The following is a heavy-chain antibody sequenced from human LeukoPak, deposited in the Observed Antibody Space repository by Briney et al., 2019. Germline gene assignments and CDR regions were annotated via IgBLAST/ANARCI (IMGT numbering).Heavy chain of an antibody. CDR2: IYPNSGDT. J-gene: IGHJ6*02. V-gene: IGHV1-2*02. CDR1: GYTFTDYY. CDR3: ARDPQAAMVDMDV. D-gene: IGHD5-18*01. Sequence: ASVKVSCKASGYTFTDYYIHWARRAPGQGLEWMGWIYPNSGDTNYAQKFQGRVTMTRDTSISTAYMELGRLTSDDTAVYYCARDPQAAMVDMDVWGQGTTVTVSS.